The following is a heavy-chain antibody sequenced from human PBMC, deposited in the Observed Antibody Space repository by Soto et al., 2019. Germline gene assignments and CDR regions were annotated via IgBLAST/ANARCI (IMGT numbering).Heavy chain of an antibody. Sequence: QVQLVESGGGVVQPGRSLRLSCAASGFTFSDYTMHWVRQAPGKGLEWLAVISYDGSNKYYADSVKGRFTMSRDNSQNTLYLQMNSLRVEDAAVYYCARDATSKGYSGYLEYWGQGTLVTVSS. J-gene: IGHJ4*02. CDR1: GFTFSDYT. CDR2: ISYDGSNK. CDR3: ARDATSKGYSGYLEY. V-gene: IGHV3-30-3*01. D-gene: IGHD5-12*01.